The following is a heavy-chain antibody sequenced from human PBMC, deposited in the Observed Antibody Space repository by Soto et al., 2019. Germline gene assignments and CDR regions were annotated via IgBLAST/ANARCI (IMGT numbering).Heavy chain of an antibody. J-gene: IGHJ4*02. CDR1: GGSITSSSYS. Sequence: PSETLSLTCAVSGGSITSSSYSWGWVRQPPGKGLEWIGYIYYSENTNYNPSLKSRVTISVDTSKNSLYLQMNSLRAEDTALYYCARETSRSRRYYDILTASDYWGQGTLVTVSS. V-gene: IGHV4-61*05. CDR3: ARETSRSRRYYDILTASDY. CDR2: IYYSENT. D-gene: IGHD3-9*01.